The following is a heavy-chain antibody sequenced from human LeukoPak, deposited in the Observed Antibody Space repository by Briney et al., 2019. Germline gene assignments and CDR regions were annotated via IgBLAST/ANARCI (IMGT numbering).Heavy chain of an antibody. CDR1: GFTFSSYG. D-gene: IGHD3-22*01. CDR3: AKTPSYYDSSGPFDY. CDR2: IRYDGGNK. V-gene: IGHV3-30*02. Sequence: GGSLRLSCAASGFTFSSYGMHWVRQAPGKGLEWVAFIRYDGGNKYYADSVKGRFTISRDNSKNTLYLQMNSLRAEDTAVYYCAKTPSYYDSSGPFDYWGQGTLVTVSS. J-gene: IGHJ4*02.